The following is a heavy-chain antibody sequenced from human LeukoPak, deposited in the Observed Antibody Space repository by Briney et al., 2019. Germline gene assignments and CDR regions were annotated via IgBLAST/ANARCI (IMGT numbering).Heavy chain of an antibody. Sequence: SETLSLTCTVSGGPISNYYWTWIRQSPGQGLEWIGYVYNSGITDYNPSLKSRLTISVDTSKNQFSLKLSSMTAADTAVYYCARSRGLAGAATVIDYWGQGTLVTVSS. CDR3: ARSRGLAGAATVIDY. D-gene: IGHD6-25*01. CDR1: GGPISNYY. V-gene: IGHV4-59*08. J-gene: IGHJ4*02. CDR2: VYNSGIT.